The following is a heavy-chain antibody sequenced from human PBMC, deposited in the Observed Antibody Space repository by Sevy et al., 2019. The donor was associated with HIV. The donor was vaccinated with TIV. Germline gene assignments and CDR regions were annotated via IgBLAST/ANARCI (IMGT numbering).Heavy chain of an antibody. V-gene: IGHV3-15*01. CDR1: GFTFSNAW. CDR3: TTDLYYYDSSGYYSNAFDI. J-gene: IGHJ3*02. D-gene: IGHD3-22*01. Sequence: GGSLRLSCAASGFTFSNAWMRWVRQAPGKGLEWVGRIKSKTDGGTTDYAAHVKGRFTISRDDSKNTLYLQMNRLKTEYTAVYYCTTDLYYYDSSGYYSNAFDIWGQGTMVTVSS. CDR2: IKSKTDGGTT.